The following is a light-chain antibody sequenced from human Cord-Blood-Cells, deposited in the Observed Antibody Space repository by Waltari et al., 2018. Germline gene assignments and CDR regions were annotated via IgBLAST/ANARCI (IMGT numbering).Light chain of an antibody. J-gene: IGLJ3*02. Sequence: QSALTQPASVSGSPGQSITISCTGTSSDVGGYNLVSWYQQHPGKAPKLMIYEGSKRPSGVSNRFACSKSGNTASLTISGLQAEDEADYYCCSYAGSSTVFGGGTKLTVL. CDR1: SSDVGGYNL. V-gene: IGLV2-23*01. CDR3: CSYAGSSTV. CDR2: EGS.